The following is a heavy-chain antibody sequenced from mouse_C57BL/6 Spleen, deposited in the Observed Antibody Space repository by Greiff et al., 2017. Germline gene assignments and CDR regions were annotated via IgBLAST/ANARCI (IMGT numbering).Heavy chain of an antibody. V-gene: IGHV5-9*01. Sequence: EVKLVESGGGLVKPGGSLKLSCAASGFTFSSYTMSWVRQTPEKRLEWVATISGGGGNTYYPDSVKGRFTISRDNAKNTLYLQMSSLRSEDTALYYCASLNYYGSSPYYFDYWGQGTTLTVSS. J-gene: IGHJ2*01. CDR2: ISGGGGNT. CDR3: ASLNYYGSSPYYFDY. CDR1: GFTFSSYT. D-gene: IGHD1-1*01.